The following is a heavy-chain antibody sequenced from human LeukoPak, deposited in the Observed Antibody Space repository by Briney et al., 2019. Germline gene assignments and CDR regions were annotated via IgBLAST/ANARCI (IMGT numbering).Heavy chain of an antibody. CDR2: ISSSSSYI. J-gene: IGHJ4*02. Sequence: GGSLRLSCAASGFTFSHYTMNWVRQAPGKGLEWVSSISSSSSYIYYPDSLEGRFTISRDNAKNSLYLQMNSLRAEDTAVYYCAREGLTGLWYDFWGQGTLVTVSS. CDR1: GFTFSHYT. D-gene: IGHD3/OR15-3a*01. V-gene: IGHV3-21*01. CDR3: AREGLTGLWYDF.